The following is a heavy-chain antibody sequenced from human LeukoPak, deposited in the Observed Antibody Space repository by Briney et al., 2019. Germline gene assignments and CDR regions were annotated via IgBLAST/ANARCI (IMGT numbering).Heavy chain of an antibody. CDR2: GSTFNGHR. CDR1: GYTFTDYG. V-gene: IGHV1-18*01. D-gene: IGHD1-26*01. CDR3: ARDAVGARAFGF. J-gene: IGHJ3*01. Sequence: GASVKVSCKASGYTFTDYGIHWVRQAPGQGLEWISWGSTFNGHRLYGQRFQGRVTMTTDPSTTTVYMELTSLTSDDTALYYCARDAVGARAFGFWGQGTMVIVSS.